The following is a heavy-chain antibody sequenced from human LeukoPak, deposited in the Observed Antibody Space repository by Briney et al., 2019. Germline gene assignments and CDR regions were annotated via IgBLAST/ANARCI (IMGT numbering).Heavy chain of an antibody. Sequence: GGSLGLSCAASGFTFSSYWMSWVRQAPGKGLEWVANIKQDGSEKYYVDSVKGRFTISRDNAKNSLYLQMNSLRAEDTAVYYCARDSPGKHDFWNGYYTAYYYYYMDVWGKGTTVTVSS. D-gene: IGHD3-3*01. CDR3: ARDSPGKHDFWNGYYTAYYYYYMDV. J-gene: IGHJ6*03. V-gene: IGHV3-7*01. CDR1: GFTFSSYW. CDR2: IKQDGSEK.